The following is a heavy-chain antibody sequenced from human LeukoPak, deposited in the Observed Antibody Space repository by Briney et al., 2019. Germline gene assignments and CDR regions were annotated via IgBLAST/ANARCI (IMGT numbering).Heavy chain of an antibody. D-gene: IGHD4-23*01. V-gene: IGHV1-2*04. J-gene: IGHJ6*02. Sequence: GASVKVSCKASGYTFTGYYMHWVRQAPGQGLEWMGWINPNSGGTNYAQKFQGWVTMTRDTSISTAYMELSRLRSDDTAVYYCATGTYKATVVIWGYYGMDVWGQGTTVTVSS. CDR3: ATGTYKATVVIWGYYGMDV. CDR1: GYTFTGYY. CDR2: INPNSGGT.